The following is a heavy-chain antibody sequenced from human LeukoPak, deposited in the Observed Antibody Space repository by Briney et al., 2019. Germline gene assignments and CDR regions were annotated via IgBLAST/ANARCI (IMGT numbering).Heavy chain of an antibody. V-gene: IGHV3-48*03. CDR3: ARRGGTAMARGIDY. CDR1: GFTFSSYE. J-gene: IGHJ4*02. CDR2: ISSSGSTI. Sequence: GGSLRLSCAASGFTFSSYEMNWVRQAPGKGLEWVSYISSSGSTIYYADSVKGRFTISRDNAKNSLYLQMNSLRAEDTAVYYCARRGGTAMARGIDYWGQGTLVTVSS. D-gene: IGHD5-18*01.